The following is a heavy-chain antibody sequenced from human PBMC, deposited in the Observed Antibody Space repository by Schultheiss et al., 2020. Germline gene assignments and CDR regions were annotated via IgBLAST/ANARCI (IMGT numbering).Heavy chain of an antibody. CDR2: TYYRSKWYN. J-gene: IGHJ6*03. V-gene: IGHV6-1*01. CDR3: ARTSGGYYYYYMDV. CDR1: GDSVSSNSAA. D-gene: IGHD4-23*01. Sequence: SETLSLTCAISGDSVSSNSAAWNWIRQSPSRGLEWLGRTYYRSKWYNDYAVSVKSRITINPDTSKNQFSLQLSSVTAADTAVYYCARTSGGYYYYYMDVWGKGTTVNVSS.